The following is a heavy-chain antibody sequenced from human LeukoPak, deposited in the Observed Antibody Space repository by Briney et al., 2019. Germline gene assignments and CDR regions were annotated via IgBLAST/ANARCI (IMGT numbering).Heavy chain of an antibody. CDR3: ARDSPHCSSTSCEYYYYMDV. J-gene: IGHJ6*03. CDR1: GGSISSYY. D-gene: IGHD2-2*01. Sequence: PSETLSLTCTVSGGSISSYYWSWIRQPAGKGLEWIGRIYTSGSTNYNPSLKSRVTMSVDTSKSQFSLKLSSVTAADTAVYYCARDSPHCSSTSCEYYYYMDVWGKGTTVTVSS. V-gene: IGHV4-4*07. CDR2: IYTSGST.